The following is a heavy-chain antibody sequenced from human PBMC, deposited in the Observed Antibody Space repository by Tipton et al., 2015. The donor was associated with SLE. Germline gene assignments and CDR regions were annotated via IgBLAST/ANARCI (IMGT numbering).Heavy chain of an antibody. Sequence: VQLVQSGGGVVQPGRSLRLSCAASGFSVSNNYMSWVRQAPGKGLEWVSVIYSGETTHYADSVKGRFTISRDGSKNTLYLQMISLRAEDTAVYFCARARRPYSSGWYGEFYFDYWGQGILVTVSS. V-gene: IGHV3-66*01. CDR1: GFSVSNNY. J-gene: IGHJ4*02. CDR3: ARARRPYSSGWYGEFYFDY. CDR2: IYSGETT. D-gene: IGHD6-19*01.